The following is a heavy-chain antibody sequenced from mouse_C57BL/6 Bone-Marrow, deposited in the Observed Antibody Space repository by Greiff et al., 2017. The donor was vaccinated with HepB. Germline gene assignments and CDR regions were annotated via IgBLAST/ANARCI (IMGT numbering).Heavy chain of an antibody. CDR3: ARYGSPFDY. CDR2: ISYDGSN. V-gene: IGHV3-6*01. CDR1: GYSITSGYY. J-gene: IGHJ2*01. D-gene: IGHD1-1*01. Sequence: EVKLQESGPGLVKPSQSLSLTCSVTGYSITSGYYWNWIRQFPGNKLEWMGYISYDGSNNYNPSLKNRISITRDTSKNQFFLKLNSVTTEDTATYYCARYGSPFDYWGQGTTLTVSS.